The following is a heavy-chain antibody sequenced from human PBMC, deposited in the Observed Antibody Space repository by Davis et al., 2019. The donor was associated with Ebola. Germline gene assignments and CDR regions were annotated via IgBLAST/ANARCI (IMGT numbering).Heavy chain of an antibody. CDR1: GFTFSSYW. J-gene: IGHJ6*02. V-gene: IGHV3-7*03. Sequence: GSLRLSCAASGFTFSSYWMSWXPXAPGMXXXWVANIKQDGSEKYYVDSVKGRFTISRDNAKNSLYLQMNSLRAEDTAVYYCARTAGAAWGQGTTVTVSS. CDR2: IKQDGSEK. D-gene: IGHD2-15*01. CDR3: ARTAGAA.